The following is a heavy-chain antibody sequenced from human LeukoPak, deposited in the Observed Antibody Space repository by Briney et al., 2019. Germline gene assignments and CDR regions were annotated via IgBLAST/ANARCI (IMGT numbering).Heavy chain of an antibody. V-gene: IGHV3-21*01. Sequence: GGSLRLSCAASGFTFSDHYMDWVRQAPGKGLEWVSPISSSSSYIYYADSVKGRFTISRDNAKNSLYLQMNSLRAEDTAVYYCARGEQFDYYDSSGFRGYWGQGTLVTVSS. CDR2: ISSSSSYI. D-gene: IGHD3-22*01. CDR3: ARGEQFDYYDSSGFRGY. J-gene: IGHJ4*02. CDR1: GFTFSDHY.